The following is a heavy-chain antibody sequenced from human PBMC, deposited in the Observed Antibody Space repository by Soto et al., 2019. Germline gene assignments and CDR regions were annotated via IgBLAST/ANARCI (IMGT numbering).Heavy chain of an antibody. CDR1: GYIFTSYY. Sequence: ASVKVSCKTSGYIFTSYYIHWVRQAPGQGLEWMGIINPSGGTTTYAQKFQGRVTMTRDTSTSTAYMELSSLRSEDTAVYYCARDSGGGSGSYYTPQPKFDPWGQGTLVTVSS. V-gene: IGHV1-46*01. D-gene: IGHD3-10*01. CDR2: INPSGGTT. CDR3: ARDSGGGSGSYYTPQPKFDP. J-gene: IGHJ5*02.